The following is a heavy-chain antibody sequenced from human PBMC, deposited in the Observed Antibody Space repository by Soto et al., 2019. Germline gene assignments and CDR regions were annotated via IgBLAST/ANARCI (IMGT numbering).Heavy chain of an antibody. J-gene: IGHJ6*02. CDR1: GGSFSGYY. Sequence: SETLSLTCAVYGGSFSGYYWSWIRQPPGKGLEWIGEINHSGSTNYNPSLKSRVTISVDTSKNQFSLKLSSVTAADTAVYYCARERRITIFGVVDYYYYYGVDVWGQGTTVTVSS. D-gene: IGHD3-3*01. V-gene: IGHV4-34*01. CDR3: ARERRITIFGVVDYYYYYGVDV. CDR2: INHSGST.